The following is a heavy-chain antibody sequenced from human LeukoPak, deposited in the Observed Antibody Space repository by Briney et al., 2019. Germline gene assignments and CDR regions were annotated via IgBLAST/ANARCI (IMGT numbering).Heavy chain of an antibody. Sequence: SETLSLTCAVYGGSISGYYWSWLRQPPGKGLEWIGEINHSGSTNYNPSLKSRVTISVDTSKNQFSLKLSSVTAADTAVYYCASLVGGDCYSNTCQHWGQGTLVTVSS. J-gene: IGHJ1*01. CDR2: INHSGST. D-gene: IGHD2-21*02. CDR1: GGSISGYY. CDR3: ASLVGGDCYSNTCQH. V-gene: IGHV4-34*01.